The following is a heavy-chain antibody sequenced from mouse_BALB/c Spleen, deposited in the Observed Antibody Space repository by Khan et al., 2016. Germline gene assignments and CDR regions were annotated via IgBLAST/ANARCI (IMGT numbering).Heavy chain of an antibody. CDR2: ISYSGST. J-gene: IGHJ2*01. D-gene: IGHD1-2*01. CDR1: GYSITSDYA. CDR3: ARTLLRLYYFDY. V-gene: IGHV3-2*02. Sequence: EVKLEESGPGLVKPSQSLSLTCTVTGYSITSDYAWNWIRQFPGNKLEWMGYISYSGSTSYNPSLKSRISITRDTSKNQFFLQLNSVTTEVTATYYCARTLLRLYYFDYWGQGTTLTVSS.